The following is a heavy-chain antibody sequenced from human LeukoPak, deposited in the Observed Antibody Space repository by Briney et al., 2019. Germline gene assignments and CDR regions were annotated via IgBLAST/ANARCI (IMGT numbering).Heavy chain of an antibody. CDR3: ARIHTVTTATDY. CDR2: IIPIFGTA. Sequence: SVKVSCKASGRTFSSYAISWVRQAPGQGLEWMGRIIPIFGTANYAQKFQGRVTITADKSTSTAYMELSSLRSGDTAVYYCARIHTVTTATDYWGQGTLVTVSS. V-gene: IGHV1-69*06. D-gene: IGHD4-17*01. J-gene: IGHJ4*02. CDR1: GRTFSSYA.